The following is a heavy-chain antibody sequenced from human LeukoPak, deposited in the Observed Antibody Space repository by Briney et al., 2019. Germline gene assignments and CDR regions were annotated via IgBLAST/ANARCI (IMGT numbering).Heavy chain of an antibody. J-gene: IGHJ6*03. CDR3: ATAAYYYDSSGYWGGYYYYYYMDV. CDR2: IIPIFGTA. CDR1: GGTFSSYA. V-gene: IGHV1-69*13. Sequence: ASVKVSCKASGGTFSSYAISWVRQAPGQGLEWMGGIIPIFGTANYAQKFQGRVTITADESTSTASMELSSLRSEDTAVYYCATAAYYYDSSGYWGGYYYYYYMDVWGKGTTVTVSS. D-gene: IGHD3-22*01.